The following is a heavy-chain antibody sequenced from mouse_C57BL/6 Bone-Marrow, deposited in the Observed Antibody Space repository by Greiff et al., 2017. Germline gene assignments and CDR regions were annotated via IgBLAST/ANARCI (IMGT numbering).Heavy chain of an antibody. D-gene: IGHD1-1*01. V-gene: IGHV1-19*01. CDR2: INPYNGGT. Sequence: EVQLQQSGPVLVKPGASVKMSCKASGYTFTDYYMNWVKQSHGKSLEWIGVINPYNGGTSYNQKFKGKATLTVDKSSSTAYMELNSLTSEDSAVYYCARRLYGSSYGYWGQGTTRTVSS. J-gene: IGHJ2*01. CDR3: ARRLYGSSYGY. CDR1: GYTFTDYY.